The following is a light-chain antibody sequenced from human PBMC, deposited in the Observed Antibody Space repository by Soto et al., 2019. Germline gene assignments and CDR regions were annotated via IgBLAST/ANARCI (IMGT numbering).Light chain of an antibody. CDR2: EVN. CDR1: SSDVGAYNY. CDR3: CSKAGSNNFYV. Sequence: QSALTQPPSASGSPGQSVTISCTGTSSDVGAYNYVSWYQQHPGKAPKLMIYEVNKRPSGVPDRFSGSKSGNTASLTVSGLQAEDEADYFCCSKAGSNNFYVIGTGTKLTVL. J-gene: IGLJ1*01. V-gene: IGLV2-8*01.